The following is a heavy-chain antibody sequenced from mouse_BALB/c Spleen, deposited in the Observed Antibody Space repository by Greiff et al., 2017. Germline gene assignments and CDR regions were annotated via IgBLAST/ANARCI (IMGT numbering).Heavy chain of an antibody. CDR1: GFNIKDTY. V-gene: IGHV14-3*02. CDR2: IDPANGNT. CDR3: ARRNDGYDPAWFAY. J-gene: IGHJ3*01. Sequence: EVQLQQSGAELVKPGASVKLSCTASGFNIKDTYMHWVKQRPEQGLEWIGRIDPANGNTKYDPKFQGKATITADTSSNTAYLQLSSLTSEDTAVYYCARRNDGYDPAWFAYWGQGTLVTVSA. D-gene: IGHD2-2*01.